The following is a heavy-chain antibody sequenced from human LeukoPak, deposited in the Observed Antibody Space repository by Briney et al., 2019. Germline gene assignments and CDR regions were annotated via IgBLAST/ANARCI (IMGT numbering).Heavy chain of an antibody. D-gene: IGHD5-12*01. J-gene: IGHJ6*02. CDR1: GFTFSSDA. V-gene: IGHV3-23*01. Sequence: PGGSLRLSCAAFGFTFSSDAMSWVRQAPGKGLEWVSGLSGGGGSTYYADSVKGRFSISRDNSKNTLYLQMNSLRAEDTAVYYCAKVAYSGYPGMDVWGQGTTVTVSS. CDR3: AKVAYSGYPGMDV. CDR2: LSGGGGST.